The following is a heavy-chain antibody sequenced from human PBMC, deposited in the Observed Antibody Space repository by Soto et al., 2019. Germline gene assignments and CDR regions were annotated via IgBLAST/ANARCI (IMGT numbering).Heavy chain of an antibody. CDR3: ETVNEVVAAPNWFDP. J-gene: IGHJ5*02. CDR2: FDPEDGET. D-gene: IGHD2-15*01. CDR1: GYTLTELS. Sequence: ASVKVSCKVSGYTLTELSMHWVRQAPGKGLEWMGGFDPEDGETIYAQKFQGRVTMTEDTSTDTAYMELSSLRSEDTAVYYCETVNEVVAAPNWFDPWGQGTLVTVSS. V-gene: IGHV1-24*01.